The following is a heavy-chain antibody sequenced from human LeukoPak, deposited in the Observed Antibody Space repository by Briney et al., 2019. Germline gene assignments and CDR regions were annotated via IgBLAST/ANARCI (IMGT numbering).Heavy chain of an antibody. D-gene: IGHD2-21*02. J-gene: IGHJ4*02. CDR3: ARGAVTARSFDY. CDR1: GFTFSSYS. V-gene: IGHV3-21*01. Sequence: PGGSLRLSCAASGFTFSSYSMNWVRQAPGKGLEWVSSISSSSSYIYYADSVKSRFTISRDNAKNSLYLQMNSLRAEYTAVYYCARGAVTARSFDYWGQGTLVTVSS. CDR2: ISSSSSYI.